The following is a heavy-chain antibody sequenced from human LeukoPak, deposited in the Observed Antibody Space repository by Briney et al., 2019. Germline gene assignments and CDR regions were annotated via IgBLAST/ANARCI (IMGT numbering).Heavy chain of an antibody. CDR1: GFTFSSYA. J-gene: IGHJ4*02. V-gene: IGHV3-23*01. D-gene: IGHD3-3*01. CDR2: ISGSGGST. Sequence: GGSLRLSCAASGFTFSSYAMSWVRQAPGKGLEWVSAISGSGGSTYYADSVKGRFTISRDNSKNTLYLQMNSLRAEDTAVCYCAKDLYDFWSGYRFDYWGQGTLVTVSS. CDR3: AKDLYDFWSGYRFDY.